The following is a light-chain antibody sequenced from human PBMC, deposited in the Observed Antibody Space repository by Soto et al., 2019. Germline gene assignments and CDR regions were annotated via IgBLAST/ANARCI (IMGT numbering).Light chain of an antibody. CDR3: QQYDNLPLT. V-gene: IGKV1-33*01. CDR2: DAS. J-gene: IGKJ4*01. Sequence: DIQMTQSPSSLSASVGDRVTITCQASQDISSYLNWYQQKPGKAPKLLIYDASSLETGVPSRFRGSRYGTHFPFTISGLQPEDIATYYCQQYDNLPLTFGGGTKVEIK. CDR1: QDISSY.